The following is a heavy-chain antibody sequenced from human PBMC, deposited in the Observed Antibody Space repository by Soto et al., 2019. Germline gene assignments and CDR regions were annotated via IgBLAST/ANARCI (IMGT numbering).Heavy chain of an antibody. D-gene: IGHD6-19*01. CDR2: IYPGDSDT. CDR3: ARSGIAVAAQSDY. Sequence: PVESLKISCKVSGYSFTSYWIGWVRQMPGKGLEWMGIIYPGDSDTRYSPSFQGQVTISADKSISTAYLQWSSLKASDTAMYYCARSGIAVAAQSDYWGQGTLVTVSS. CDR1: GYSFTSYW. V-gene: IGHV5-51*01. J-gene: IGHJ4*02.